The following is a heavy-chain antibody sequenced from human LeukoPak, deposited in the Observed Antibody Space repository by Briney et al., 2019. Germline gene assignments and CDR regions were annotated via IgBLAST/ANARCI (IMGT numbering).Heavy chain of an antibody. J-gene: IGHJ5*02. Sequence: PGGSLRLSCAASGFSFNDYGMSWLRQAPGKGLEWVSAISGSGGRTSYADSVKGRFTTSRDDSKNTLYLQMNSLRAEDTALYYCAKARLSSPTAPRFAPWGQGTQVTVSS. CDR2: ISGSGGRT. CDR1: GFSFNDYG. CDR3: AKARLSSPTAPRFAP. V-gene: IGHV3-23*01. D-gene: IGHD2/OR15-2a*01.